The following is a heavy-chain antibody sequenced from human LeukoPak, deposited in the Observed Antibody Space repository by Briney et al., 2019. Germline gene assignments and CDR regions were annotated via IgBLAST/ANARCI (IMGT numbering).Heavy chain of an antibody. J-gene: IGHJ4*02. Sequence: PSETLSLTCAVYGRSFSGHYWSWIRQPPGKGLEWIGEINHSGRVNYNPSLKSLVTISVDTSKNQFSLKLPSVTAADTAIYYCARKTVTEGVDYWGQGTLVNVSS. D-gene: IGHD1-14*01. V-gene: IGHV4-34*01. CDR1: GRSFSGHY. CDR2: INHSGRV. CDR3: ARKTVTEGVDY.